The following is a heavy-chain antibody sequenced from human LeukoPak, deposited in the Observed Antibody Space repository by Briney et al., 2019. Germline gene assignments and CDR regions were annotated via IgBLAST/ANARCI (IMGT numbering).Heavy chain of an antibody. CDR3: AKGYSEYTSSWFDY. CDR1: GFTFSRIA. Sequence: PGGSLRLSCAASGFTFSRIAMSWVRPAPGKGLEWVSGISGSGGRDSTYYADSVKGRFTISRDKSKNTVYLEMNSLRAEDTAVYYCAKGYSEYTSSWFDYWGQGTLVTVSS. J-gene: IGHJ4*02. V-gene: IGHV3-23*01. CDR2: ISGSGGRDST. D-gene: IGHD6-13*01.